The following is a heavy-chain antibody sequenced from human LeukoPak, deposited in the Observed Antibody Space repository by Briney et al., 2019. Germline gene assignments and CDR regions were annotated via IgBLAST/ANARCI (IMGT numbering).Heavy chain of an antibody. V-gene: IGHV1-46*01. Sequence: ASVKVSCKASGYTFTSYYMHWVRQAPGQGLEWMGIINPSGGSTSYAQKFQGRVTMTTDTSTSTAYMELRSLRSDDTAVYYCASWGGDYNAFDIWGQGTMVTVSS. CDR3: ASWGGDYNAFDI. J-gene: IGHJ3*02. CDR1: GYTFTSYY. D-gene: IGHD3-16*01. CDR2: INPSGGST.